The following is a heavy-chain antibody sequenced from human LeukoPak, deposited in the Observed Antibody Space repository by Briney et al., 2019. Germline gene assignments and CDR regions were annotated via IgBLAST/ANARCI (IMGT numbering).Heavy chain of an antibody. Sequence: SETPSLTCAVSGGSISSSNWWSWIRQPPGKGLEWIGEINHSGSTNYNPSLKSRVTISVDTSKNQFSLKLSSVTAADTAVYYCARASARARYYFDYWGQGTPVTVSS. CDR2: INHSGST. CDR3: ARASARARYYFDY. CDR1: GGSISSSNW. V-gene: IGHV4-4*02. J-gene: IGHJ4*02.